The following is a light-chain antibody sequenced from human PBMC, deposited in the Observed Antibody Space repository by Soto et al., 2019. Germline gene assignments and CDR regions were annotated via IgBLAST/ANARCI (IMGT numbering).Light chain of an antibody. CDR1: QTVTNNY. CDR2: GAS. J-gene: IGKJ1*01. V-gene: IGKV3-20*01. Sequence: EIVLTQSAGTLSLSAGDSATLSCRASQTVTNNYLAWYQQKHGQAPRPLISGASIRAPGIPDRFSGSGYGTDFNLTISRLETEDFAVYYCHQSSHSPRTFGQGTKVDIK. CDR3: HQSSHSPRT.